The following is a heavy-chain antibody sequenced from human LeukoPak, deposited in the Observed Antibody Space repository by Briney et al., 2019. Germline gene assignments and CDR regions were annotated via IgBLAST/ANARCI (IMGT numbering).Heavy chain of an antibody. CDR1: GFTFSSYG. CDR3: ARDRYGGPDY. CDR2: ISYDGSNK. Sequence: GRSLRLSCAASGFTFSSYGMHWVRQAPGKGLEWVAVISYDGSNKYYADSVKGRFTISRDNSKNTLYLQMNSLRGEDTAVYYCARDRYGGPDYWGQGTLVTVSS. V-gene: IGHV3-30*03. J-gene: IGHJ4*02. D-gene: IGHD5-12*01.